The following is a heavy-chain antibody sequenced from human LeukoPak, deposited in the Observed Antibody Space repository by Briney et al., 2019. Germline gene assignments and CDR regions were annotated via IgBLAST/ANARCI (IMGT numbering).Heavy chain of an antibody. J-gene: IGHJ4*02. D-gene: IGHD3-3*01. Sequence: ASVKVPCKASGYTFTSYDINWVRQATGQGLEWMGWMNPNSGNTGYAQKFQGRVTMTRNTSISTAYMELSSLRSEDTAVYYCARDFSDDDYDFWSRKDYWGQGTLVTVSS. CDR3: ARDFSDDDYDFWSRKDY. CDR1: GYTFTSYD. CDR2: MNPNSGNT. V-gene: IGHV1-8*01.